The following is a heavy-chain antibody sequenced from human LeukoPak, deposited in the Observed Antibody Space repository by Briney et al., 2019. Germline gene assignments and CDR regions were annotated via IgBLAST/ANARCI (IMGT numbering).Heavy chain of an antibody. D-gene: IGHD1-26*01. CDR3: ARDRGGSYSAIDY. J-gene: IGHJ4*02. Sequence: GGSLRLSCAASGFTFSSYSMNWVRQAPGKGLEWVSFISSSSSTICYAGSVKGRFTISRDNAKNSLYLQMNSLRAEDTAVYYCARDRGGSYSAIDYWGQGTLVTVSS. CDR1: GFTFSSYS. V-gene: IGHV3-48*04. CDR2: ISSSSSTI.